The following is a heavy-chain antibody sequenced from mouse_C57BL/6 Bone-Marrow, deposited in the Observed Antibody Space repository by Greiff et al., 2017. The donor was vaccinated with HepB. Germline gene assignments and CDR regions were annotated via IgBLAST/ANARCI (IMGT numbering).Heavy chain of an antibody. Sequence: EVKLMESGGGLVKPGGSLKLSCAASGFTFSSYAMSRVRQTPEKRLEWVATISDGGSYTYYPDNVKGRFTISRDNAKNNLYLQMSHLKSEDTAMYYCARVELRYYFDYWGQGTTLTVSS. V-gene: IGHV5-4*03. CDR2: ISDGGSYT. J-gene: IGHJ2*01. CDR3: ARVELRYYFDY. D-gene: IGHD1-1*01. CDR1: GFTFSSYA.